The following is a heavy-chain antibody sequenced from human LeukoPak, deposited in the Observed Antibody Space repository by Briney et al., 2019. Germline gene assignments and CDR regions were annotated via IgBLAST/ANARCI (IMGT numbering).Heavy chain of an antibody. V-gene: IGHV3-7*01. CDR1: GFTFSSHW. D-gene: IGHD7-27*01. J-gene: IGHJ4*02. CDR2: IKQDGSEK. Sequence: GGSLRLSCAAAGFTFSSHWMSWVRQAPGKGLEGVANIKQDGSEKFYVDSVKGRFTISRDNARNSLYLQMNSLRAADTAVYYCARGRPGMGIVIDYWGQGTLVTVSS. CDR3: ARGRPGMGIVIDY.